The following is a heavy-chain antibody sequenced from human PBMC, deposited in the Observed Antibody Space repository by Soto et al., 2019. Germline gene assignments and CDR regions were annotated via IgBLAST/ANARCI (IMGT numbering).Heavy chain of an antibody. CDR3: ARHRTIVGAPTDRGQFDY. D-gene: IGHD1-26*01. J-gene: IGHJ4*02. V-gene: IGHV4-39*01. CDR2: LYYSGST. Sequence: SETLSLTCTVSGGSISSSSYYWGWIRQPPGKGLEWLGSLYYSGSTSYNPSLHIRLTISVDTSKNQFSLKLISVTAADTAVYYCARHRTIVGAPTDRGQFDYWVQGTLVTVSS. CDR1: GGSISSSSYY.